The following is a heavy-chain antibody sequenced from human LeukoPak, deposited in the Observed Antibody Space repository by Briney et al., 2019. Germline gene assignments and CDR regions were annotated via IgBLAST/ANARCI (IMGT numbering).Heavy chain of an antibody. J-gene: IGHJ4*02. CDR2: IYYSGNT. Sequence: SETLSLTCSVSGGSISSSSYYWGWIRQPPGKGLEWIGSIYYSGNTYYNPSLKSRVTISVDTSKNQFSLKLSSVTAADTAVYYCARGINWGYPWDDYWGQGTLVTVSS. D-gene: IGHD7-27*01. CDR1: GGSISSSSYY. V-gene: IGHV4-39*01. CDR3: ARGINWGYPWDDY.